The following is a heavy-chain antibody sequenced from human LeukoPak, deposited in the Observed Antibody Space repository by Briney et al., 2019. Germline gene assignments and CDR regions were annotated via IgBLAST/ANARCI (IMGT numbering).Heavy chain of an antibody. Sequence: PGGSLRLSCAASGFTFSNAWMNWVRQAPGKGLDWVAHIKEDGTRKYYVDSVRGRFTISRDNAKNSLFLQMNSLRVEDTAVFYCVAWGSLVVWGQGTLVTVSS. CDR3: VAWGSLVV. J-gene: IGHJ4*02. CDR2: IKEDGTRK. V-gene: IGHV3-7*01. D-gene: IGHD3-16*01. CDR1: GFTFSNAW.